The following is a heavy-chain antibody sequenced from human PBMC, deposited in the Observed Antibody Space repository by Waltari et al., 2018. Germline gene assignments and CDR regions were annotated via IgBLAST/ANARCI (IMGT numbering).Heavy chain of an antibody. J-gene: IGHJ4*02. CDR3: AREDICRSTTCYTLDY. CDR1: GFTFRSYS. V-gene: IGHV3-30*01. CDR2: MSYDGSSK. D-gene: IGHD2-2*02. Sequence: QVQMVESGGGVVQPGRSLRPSCAASGFTFRSYSNHWFRQAPGKGLEWVALMSYDGSSKYYADSVKGRFTVSRDNSKNTVYLQLNSLRVENTAVYYCAREDICRSTTCYTLDYWGLGTLVTVSS.